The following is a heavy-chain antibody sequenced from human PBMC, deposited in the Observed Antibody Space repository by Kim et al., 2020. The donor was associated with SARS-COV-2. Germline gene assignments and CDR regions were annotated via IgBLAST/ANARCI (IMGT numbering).Heavy chain of an antibody. D-gene: IGHD3-10*01. CDR2: IYYSGST. V-gene: IGHV4-59*13. J-gene: IGHJ5*02. CDR3: ARENGILWLAGPGHWFDP. Sequence: SETLSLTCTVSGGSISSYYWSWIRQPPGKGLEWIGYIYYSGSTNYNPSLKSRVTISVDTSKNQFSLKLSSVTAADTAVYYCARENGILWLAGPGHWFDPWGQGTLVTVSS. CDR1: GGSISSYY.